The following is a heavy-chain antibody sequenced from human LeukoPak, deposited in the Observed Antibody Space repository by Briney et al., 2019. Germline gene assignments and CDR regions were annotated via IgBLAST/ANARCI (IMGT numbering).Heavy chain of an antibody. V-gene: IGHV4-59*08. CDR3: ARLWFGENWFDP. J-gene: IGHJ5*02. CDR2: IYYSGST. Sequence: ASDTLSLTCTVSGGSISSYYWSWIRQPPGKGLEWIGYIYYSGSTNYSPSLKSRVTISVDTSKNQFSLKLSSVTAADTAVYYCARLWFGENWFDPWGQGTLVTVSS. D-gene: IGHD3-10*01. CDR1: GGSISSYY.